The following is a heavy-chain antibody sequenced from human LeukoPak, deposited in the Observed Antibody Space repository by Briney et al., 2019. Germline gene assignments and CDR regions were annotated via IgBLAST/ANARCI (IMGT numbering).Heavy chain of an antibody. CDR1: GYSFTSYG. D-gene: IGHD3-10*01. V-gene: IGHV1-18*01. CDR3: ARDGSGTWSDP. CDR2: INAFNGDR. J-gene: IGHJ5*02. Sequence: ASVKVSCKASGYSFTSYGITWVRQAPGLGLEWMGWINAFNGDRDHAQKFQGRVTMTTDTSTSTAYMELRSLRSDDTAVYYCARDGSGTWSDPWGQGTLVTVSS.